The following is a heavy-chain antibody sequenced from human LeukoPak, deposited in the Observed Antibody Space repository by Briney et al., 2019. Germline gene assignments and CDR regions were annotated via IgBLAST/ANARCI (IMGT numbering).Heavy chain of an antibody. D-gene: IGHD6-19*01. V-gene: IGHV3-7*01. Sequence: PGGSLRLSCEASGFTFRSFWMGWVPQAPGKGLEWVDNINPDGSDTYYVDSWKGRFTICRDNAKKSMFLQMNSLRAEETTVYYCVRWGVEAGIDLWGQGTLVTVSS. CDR3: VRWGVEAGIDL. CDR1: GFTFRSFW. J-gene: IGHJ4*02. CDR2: INPDGSDT.